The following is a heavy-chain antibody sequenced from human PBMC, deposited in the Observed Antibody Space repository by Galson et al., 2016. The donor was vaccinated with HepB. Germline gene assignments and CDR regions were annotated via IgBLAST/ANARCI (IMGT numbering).Heavy chain of an antibody. CDR2: FSGGNT. D-gene: IGHD3-10*01. CDR1: GFMFSTYA. J-gene: IGHJ4*02. Sequence: SLRLSCAASGFMFSTYAMNWVRQAPGKGLEWVSAFSGGNTKYADSVKGRFTISGDNSKNTVYLQMNSLRVEDTAVYYCATRVITMIRGVVDYWGQGTLVTVSS. V-gene: IGHV3-23*01. CDR3: ATRVITMIRGVVDY.